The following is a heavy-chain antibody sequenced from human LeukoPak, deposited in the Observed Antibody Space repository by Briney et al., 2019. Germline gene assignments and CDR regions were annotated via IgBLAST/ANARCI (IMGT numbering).Heavy chain of an antibody. D-gene: IGHD2-8*01. CDR2: ISSSGSTI. V-gene: IGHV3-11*04. J-gene: IGHJ6*03. CDR1: GFTFSDYY. CDR3: ARDGESIVLMVYAILEMRYYMDV. Sequence: GGSLRLSCAASGFTFSDYYMSWIRQAPGKGLEWVSYISSSGSTIYYADSVKGRFTISRDNSKNTLYLQMNSLRAEDTAVYYCARDGESIVLMVYAILEMRYYMDVWGKGTTVTVSS.